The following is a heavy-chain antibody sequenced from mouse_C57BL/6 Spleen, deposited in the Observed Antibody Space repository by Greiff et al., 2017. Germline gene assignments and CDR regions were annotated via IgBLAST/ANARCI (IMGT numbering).Heavy chain of an antibody. V-gene: IGHV1-20*01. CDR1: GYSFTGYF. Sequence: EVQLVESGPELVKPGASVKISCKASGYSFTGYFMNWVMQSHGKSLEWIGRINPYNGDTFYNQKFKGKATLTVDKSSSTAHMELRSLTSEDSAVYYCARGEADYFDYWGQGTTLTVSS. J-gene: IGHJ2*01. CDR2: INPYNGDT. CDR3: ARGEADYFDY.